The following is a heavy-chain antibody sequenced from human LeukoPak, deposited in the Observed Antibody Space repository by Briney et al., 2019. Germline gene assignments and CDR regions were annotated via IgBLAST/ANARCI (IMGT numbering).Heavy chain of an antibody. CDR3: ARHSGTYFDF. V-gene: IGHV3-7*01. J-gene: IGHJ4*02. CDR1: GFTFSTYW. CDR2: IKQDGTEK. Sequence: PGGSLRLSFAASGFTFSTYWMTWVRQAPGQGLEWVANIKQDGTEKYYVDSVKGRFTISRDNAKNSLYLQMNSLRADDTAVYHSARHSGTYFDFWGQGTLVTVSS. D-gene: IGHD6-13*01.